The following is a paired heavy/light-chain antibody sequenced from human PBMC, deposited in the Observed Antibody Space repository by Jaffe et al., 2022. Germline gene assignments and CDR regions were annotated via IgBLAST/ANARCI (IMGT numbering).Light chain of an antibody. CDR2: DAS. CDR3: QQRRNWDTWT. J-gene: IGKJ1*01. V-gene: IGKV3-11*01. CDR1: QSVSSY. Sequence: EIVLTQSPATLSLSPGERATLSCRASQSVSSYLAWYQQKPGQAPRLLIYDASNRATGIPARFSGSGSGTDFTLTISSLEPEDFAVYYCQQRRNWDTWTFGQGTKVEIK.
Heavy chain of an antibody. V-gene: IGHV3-23*01. CDR1: GFTFNTYA. J-gene: IGHJ4*02. D-gene: IGHD2-2*01. Sequence: DVQLLESGGGLVQPGGSLRLSCAASGFTFNTYAMGWVRQAPGKGLEWVAGIRDSGTTTTYADSVRGRITISRDNSKNTLYLQMNTLRVEDTAIYYCAKEPQYCSRNSCYFDYWGQGTLVTVSS. CDR3: AKEPQYCSRNSCYFDY. CDR2: IRDSGTTT.